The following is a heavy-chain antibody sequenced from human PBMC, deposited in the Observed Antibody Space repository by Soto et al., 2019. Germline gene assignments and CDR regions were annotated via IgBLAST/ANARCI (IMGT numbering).Heavy chain of an antibody. CDR3: ARGTMVRGVIVSDY. CDR2: IIPIFGTA. D-gene: IGHD3-10*01. V-gene: IGHV1-69*13. CDR1: GGGNLRDYR. Sequence: VKVSCKASGGGNLRDYRTTWVRQAPGQGLEWMGGIIPIFGTANYAQKFQGRVTITADESTSTAYVELSSLRSEDTAVYYCARGTMVRGVIVSDYWGQGTLVTVSS. J-gene: IGHJ4*02.